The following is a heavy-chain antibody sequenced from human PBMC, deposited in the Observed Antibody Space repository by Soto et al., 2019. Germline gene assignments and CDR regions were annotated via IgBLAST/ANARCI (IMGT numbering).Heavy chain of an antibody. V-gene: IGHV3-33*01. CDR1: GFMFGSYG. J-gene: IGHJ4*02. CDR3: AREVNTGRYGWALDY. CDR2: IWYEGSNK. Sequence: QVQLVESGGGVVQPGRSLRLSCAASGFMFGSYGMHWVRQAPTKGLEWVASIWYEGSNKYYGDFVKGRFTISRDNSKNTLFLQMSNLRAEDTALYYCAREVNTGRYGWALDYWGQGTLVTVSS. D-gene: IGHD2-8*02.